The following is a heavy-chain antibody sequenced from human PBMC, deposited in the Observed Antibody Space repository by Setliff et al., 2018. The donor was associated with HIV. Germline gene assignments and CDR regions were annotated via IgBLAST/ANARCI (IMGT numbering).Heavy chain of an antibody. V-gene: IGHV3-7*01. CDR2: INGDGSEI. J-gene: IGHJ4*02. Sequence: HPGGSLRLSCAASGFTFSNYWMSWVRQAPGKGLEWVANINGDGSEIWYVDSVRGRFTISRDNAKTSVYVQMSSLRVEDTAIYYCVRDRGYSTFDYWGQGTLVTVSS. D-gene: IGHD5-18*01. CDR1: GFTFSNYW. CDR3: VRDRGYSTFDY.